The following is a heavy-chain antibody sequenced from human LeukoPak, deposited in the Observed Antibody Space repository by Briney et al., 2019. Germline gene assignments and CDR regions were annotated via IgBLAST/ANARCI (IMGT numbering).Heavy chain of an antibody. Sequence: PGGSLRLSCAASGFTFSDYYMSWIRQAPGKGLEWVAVISYDGSNKYYADSVKGRFTISRDNSKNTLYLQINSLRADDTAVYYCAKDQDPHSYGSGSYAPFDYWGQGTLVTVSS. CDR1: GFTFSDYY. CDR3: AKDQDPHSYGSGSYAPFDY. J-gene: IGHJ4*02. D-gene: IGHD3-10*01. CDR2: ISYDGSNK. V-gene: IGHV3-30*07.